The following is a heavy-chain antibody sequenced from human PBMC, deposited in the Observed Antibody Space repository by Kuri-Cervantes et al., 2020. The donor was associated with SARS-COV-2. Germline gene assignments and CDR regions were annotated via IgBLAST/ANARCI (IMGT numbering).Heavy chain of an antibody. CDR2: ISYDGSNK. Sequence: LSLTCAASGFTFSSYAMHWVRQAPGKGLEWVAVISYDGSNKYYADSVKGRFTISRDNSKNTLYLQMNSLRAEDTAVYYCARDKTIVGATIVYWGQGTLVTVSS. D-gene: IGHD1-26*01. V-gene: IGHV3-30*04. J-gene: IGHJ4*02. CDR3: ARDKTIVGATIVY. CDR1: GFTFSSYA.